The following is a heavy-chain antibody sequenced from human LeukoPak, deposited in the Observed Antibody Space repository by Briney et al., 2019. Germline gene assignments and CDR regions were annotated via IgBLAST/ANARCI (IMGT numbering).Heavy chain of an antibody. D-gene: IGHD6-19*01. V-gene: IGHV3-23*01. CDR3: AGGSSGWYSDY. CDR1: GLTFSSYA. Sequence: SGGSLRLSCAASGLTFSSYAMTWVRQAPGKGLEWVSATSGRGVNTYYADSGKGRFTISRDNSKNTLYLQMNSLRAEDTAVYYCAGGSSGWYSDYWGQGTLVTVSS. CDR2: TSGRGVNT. J-gene: IGHJ4*02.